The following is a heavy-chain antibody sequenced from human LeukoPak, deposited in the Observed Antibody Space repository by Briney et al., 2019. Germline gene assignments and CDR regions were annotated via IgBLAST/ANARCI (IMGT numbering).Heavy chain of an antibody. CDR1: GFTFSSYG. V-gene: IGHV3-23*01. D-gene: IGHD4-17*01. Sequence: GGSLRLSCAASGFTFSSYGMSWVRQAPGKGLEWVSAISDSGGSTYYADAVKGRFTISRDNSNNTLYLQMNSLRAEDTAVYYCATPPRRTTYFDYWGQGTLVTVSS. CDR2: ISDSGGST. CDR3: ATPPRRTTYFDY. J-gene: IGHJ4*02.